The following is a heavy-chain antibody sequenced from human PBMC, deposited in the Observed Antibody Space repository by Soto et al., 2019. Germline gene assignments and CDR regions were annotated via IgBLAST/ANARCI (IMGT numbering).Heavy chain of an antibody. CDR1: GGTFSSYA. D-gene: IGHD4-4*01. J-gene: IGHJ6*02. Sequence: QVQLVQSGAEVKKPGSSVKVSCKASGGTFSSYAISWVRQAPGQGLEWMGGIIPIFCTANYAQKFQGRVTITADESTSTAYMELSSLRSEDTAVYYCARGMTTVTTGWDYYYGMDVWGQGTTVTVSS. CDR2: IIPIFCTA. V-gene: IGHV1-69*01. CDR3: ARGMTTVTTGWDYYYGMDV.